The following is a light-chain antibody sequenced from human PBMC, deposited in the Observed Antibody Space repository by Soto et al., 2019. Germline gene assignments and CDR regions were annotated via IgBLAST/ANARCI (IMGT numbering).Light chain of an antibody. V-gene: IGKV1-9*01. CDR1: QSISSW. CDR2: VAS. Sequence: DIQMTQSPSILSASVGDRVTITCRASQSISSWLAWYQQKPGEAPKLLIYVASTLHSGLPSRFSGSGSGTEFTLTINSLQPEDFATYYCQQLNSFPLTFGGGTKVDIK. J-gene: IGKJ4*01. CDR3: QQLNSFPLT.